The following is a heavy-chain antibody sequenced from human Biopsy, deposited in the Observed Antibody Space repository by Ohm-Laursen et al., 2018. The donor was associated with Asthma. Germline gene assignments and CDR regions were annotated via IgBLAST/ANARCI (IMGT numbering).Heavy chain of an antibody. D-gene: IGHD6-13*01. Sequence: SVKVSCKASGSTFIGCHIHWMRRAPGQGLEWMGRINSNSGGTNYAQTFQGRVTMTRDTSISTAYMEVRRLRSDDTAVYYCARGHKSAGYRCFDPWGQGTLVTVSS. CDR1: GSTFIGCH. J-gene: IGHJ5*02. CDR2: INSNSGGT. V-gene: IGHV1-2*06. CDR3: ARGHKSAGYRCFDP.